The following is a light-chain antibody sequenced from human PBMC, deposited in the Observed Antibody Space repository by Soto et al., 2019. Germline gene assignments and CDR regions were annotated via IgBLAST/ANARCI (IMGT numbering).Light chain of an antibody. CDR3: AAWDDSLKHYV. V-gene: IGLV1-44*01. Sequence: QSVLTQPPSASGTPGQRVTISCSGSSSNIGGNTVNWYQQLPGMAPELLIYSNNKRPSGVPDRFSGSRSGTSVSLAISDLQSEDEADYYCAAWDDSLKHYVFGTGTKLTVL. J-gene: IGLJ1*01. CDR2: SNN. CDR1: SSNIGGNT.